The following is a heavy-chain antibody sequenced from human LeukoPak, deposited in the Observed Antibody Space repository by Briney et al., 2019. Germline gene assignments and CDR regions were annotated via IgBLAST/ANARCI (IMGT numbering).Heavy chain of an antibody. CDR3: ARDNYYEGAFDV. CDR2: VYYSGST. D-gene: IGHD3-22*01. V-gene: IGHV4-61*01. Sequence: SETLSLICTVSGGSVSSGSYYWSWIRQPPGKGLEWIGYVYYSGSTNYNPSLKSRVTISLDASKNQFSLKLSSVTAADTAVYYCARDNYYEGAFDVWGQGTMVTVSS. J-gene: IGHJ3*01. CDR1: GGSVSSGSYY.